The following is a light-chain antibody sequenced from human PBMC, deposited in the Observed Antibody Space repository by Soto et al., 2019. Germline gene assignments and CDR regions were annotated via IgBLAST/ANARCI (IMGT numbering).Light chain of an antibody. V-gene: IGLV2-14*01. CDR1: SSDVGGHNY. Sequence: QSVLTQPASVSGSPGQSITISCTGTSSDVGGHNYVSWYQQHPGKAPKLMIYDVSNRPSGVSTRFSGSKSGNTASLTISGLQAEDEADYYCSSYTSSSTLVFGTGTKVTVL. J-gene: IGLJ1*01. CDR3: SSYTSSSTLV. CDR2: DVS.